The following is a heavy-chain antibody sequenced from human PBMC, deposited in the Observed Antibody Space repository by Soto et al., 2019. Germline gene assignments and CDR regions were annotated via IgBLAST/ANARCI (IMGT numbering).Heavy chain of an antibody. D-gene: IGHD2-2*01. Sequence: QVQLVQSGAEVKKPGSSVKVSCKASGGTFSSYAISWVRQAPGQGVEWMRGIIPIFGTANYEQKCQGRVTITPAASTSTASMDLSSLRSKETAVYYCARHVPAAGYYYGMDVWGQGTTVTVSS. V-gene: IGHV1-69*05. CDR1: GGTFSSYA. J-gene: IGHJ6*02. CDR2: IIPIFGTA. CDR3: ARHVPAAGYYYGMDV.